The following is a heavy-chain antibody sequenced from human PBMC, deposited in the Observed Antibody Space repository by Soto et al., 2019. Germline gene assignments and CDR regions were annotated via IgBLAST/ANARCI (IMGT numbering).Heavy chain of an antibody. CDR2: ISGSGGST. Sequence: PGGSLRLSCAASGFTFSSDAMSWVRQDPAEGLEWVSAISGSGGSTYYADSVKGRFTISRDNPKDTLYHQMNSLRAEDTAAYYCAKPPPCYYYCGMDVWGQGTRGTVAS. V-gene: IGHV3-23*01. CDR1: GFTFSSDA. CDR3: AKPPPCYYYCGMDV. J-gene: IGHJ6*02.